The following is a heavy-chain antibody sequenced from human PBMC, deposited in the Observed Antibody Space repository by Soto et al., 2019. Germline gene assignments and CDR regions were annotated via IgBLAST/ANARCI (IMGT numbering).Heavy chain of an antibody. CDR3: ARWVQPYYFDY. J-gene: IGHJ4*02. V-gene: IGHV4-30-2*01. CDR2: IYHSGST. CDR1: GGSISSGGYS. Sequence: SETLSLTCAVSGGSISSGGYSWSWIRQPPGKGLEWIGYIYHSGSTYYNPSLKSRVTISVDRSKNQFSLKLSSVTAADTAVYYCARWVQPYYFDYWGQGTLVTVSS.